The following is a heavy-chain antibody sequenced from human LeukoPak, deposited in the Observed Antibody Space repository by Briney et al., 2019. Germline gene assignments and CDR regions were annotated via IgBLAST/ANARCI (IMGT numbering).Heavy chain of an antibody. J-gene: IGHJ4*02. Sequence: GGSLRLSCAASGFTFSSYAMSWVRQAPGKGLEWVAVISYDGSNKYYADSVKGRFTISRDNSKNTLYLQMNSLRAEDTAVYYCAKDSDWLPHDYWGQGTLVTVSS. CDR2: ISYDGSNK. D-gene: IGHD3/OR15-3a*01. CDR3: AKDSDWLPHDY. CDR1: GFTFSSYA. V-gene: IGHV3-30*18.